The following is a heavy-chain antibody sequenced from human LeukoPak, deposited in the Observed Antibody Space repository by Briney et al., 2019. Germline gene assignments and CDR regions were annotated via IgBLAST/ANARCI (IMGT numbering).Heavy chain of an antibody. CDR2: INTNTGNP. J-gene: IGHJ4*02. D-gene: IGHD3-10*01. V-gene: IGHV7-4-1*02. CDR3: ARGGGSYYKFVPSSAQIDY. CDR1: GYTFTSYA. Sequence: ASVKVSCKASGYTFTSYAMNWVRQAPGQGLEWMGWINTNTGNPTYAQGFTGRFVFSLDTSVSTAYLQISSLKAEDTAVYYCARGGGSYYKFVPSSAQIDYWGQGTLVTVSS.